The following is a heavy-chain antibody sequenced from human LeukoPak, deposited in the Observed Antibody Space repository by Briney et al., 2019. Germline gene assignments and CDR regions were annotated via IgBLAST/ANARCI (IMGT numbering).Heavy chain of an antibody. D-gene: IGHD4-23*01. J-gene: IGHJ4*02. Sequence: ASVKASCKASGYTFTSYYMHWVRQAPGQGLEWMGIINPSGGSTSYAQKFQGRVTMTRDTSTSTVYMELSSLRSEDTAVYYCARGQWVYGGNSWFDYWGQGTLVTVSS. V-gene: IGHV1-46*01. CDR2: INPSGGST. CDR1: GYTFTSYY. CDR3: ARGQWVYGGNSWFDY.